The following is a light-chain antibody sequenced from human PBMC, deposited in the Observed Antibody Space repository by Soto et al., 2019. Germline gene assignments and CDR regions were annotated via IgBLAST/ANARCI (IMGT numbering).Light chain of an antibody. CDR1: QSVSNSH. J-gene: IGKJ1*01. CDR2: GAS. CDR3: QQYGSSPWT. V-gene: IGKV3-20*01. Sequence: EIVLTQSPGTPSLPPGERATLSCRTSQSVSNSHLAWYQQKAGQAPRPLIDGASSRAIGIPDRFSGSGSGTDFTLTISRLEPEDFVVYYCQQYGSSPWTFGQGTKVEIK.